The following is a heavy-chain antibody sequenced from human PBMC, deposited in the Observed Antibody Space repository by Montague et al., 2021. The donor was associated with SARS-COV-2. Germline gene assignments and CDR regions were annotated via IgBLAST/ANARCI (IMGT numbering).Heavy chain of an antibody. CDR2: INHDGST. Sequence: SETLSLTCAVYGGSFSGNYWNWIRQPPGKGLEWIGEINHDGSTNYNPSLKSRLTISADTSKNQFSLKLTSVAAADTAVYYCARLRDGVVPSPILGVGPYYSYYYMDVWGKGTTVTVSS. CDR1: GGSFSGNY. D-gene: IGHD3-10*01. J-gene: IGHJ6*03. CDR3: ARLRDGVVPSPILGVGPYYSYYYMDV. V-gene: IGHV4-34*01.